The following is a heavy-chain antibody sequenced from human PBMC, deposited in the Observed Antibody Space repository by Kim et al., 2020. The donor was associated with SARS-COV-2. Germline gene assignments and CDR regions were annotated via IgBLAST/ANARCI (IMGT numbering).Heavy chain of an antibody. J-gene: IGHJ4*02. CDR3: ARDKYGTADY. Sequence: STSYAQKFQGRVTMTRDTSTSTVYMELSSLRSEDTAVYYCARDKYGTADYWGQGTLVTVSS. V-gene: IGHV1-46*01. D-gene: IGHD4-17*01. CDR2: ST.